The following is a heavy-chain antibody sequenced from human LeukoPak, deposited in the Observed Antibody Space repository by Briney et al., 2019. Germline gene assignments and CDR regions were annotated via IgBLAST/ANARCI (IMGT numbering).Heavy chain of an antibody. Sequence: GGSLRLSCAASGFLFNTYGMHWVRQAPGKGLEGVAFIRYDGNNKYYADSVKGRFTISRDNSKNTLYLQMNSLRAEDTAVYYCAKLVGMDYDFWSGTVDYWGQGTLVTVSS. CDR1: GFLFNTYG. CDR2: IRYDGNNK. V-gene: IGHV3-30*02. CDR3: AKLVGMDYDFWSGTVDY. J-gene: IGHJ4*02. D-gene: IGHD3-3*01.